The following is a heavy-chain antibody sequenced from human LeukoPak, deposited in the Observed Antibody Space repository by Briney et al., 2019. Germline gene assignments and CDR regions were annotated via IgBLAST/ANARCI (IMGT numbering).Heavy chain of an antibody. CDR1: GGTFSSYA. CDR2: IIPIFGTA. V-gene: IGHV1-69*05. CDR3: ASQDPHYASSGYHHDAFDI. Sequence: SVKVSCKASGGTFSSYAISWVRQAPGQGLEWMGGIIPIFGTANYAQKFQGRVTITTDESTSTAYMELSSLRSEDTAVYYCASQDPHYASSGYHHDAFDIWGQGTMVTVSS. D-gene: IGHD3-22*01. J-gene: IGHJ3*02.